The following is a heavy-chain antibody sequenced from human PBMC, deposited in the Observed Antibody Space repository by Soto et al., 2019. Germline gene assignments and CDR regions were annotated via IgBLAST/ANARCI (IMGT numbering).Heavy chain of an antibody. CDR2: IYYSGST. CDR1: GGSISSYY. J-gene: IGHJ6*02. Sequence: PSETLSLTCTVSGGSISSYYWSWIRQPPGKGLEWIGYIYYSGSTNYNPSLKSRVTISVDTSKNQFSLKLSSVTAADTAVYYCARGWRYCSSTSCGSGYYYGMDVWGQGTTVTVSS. V-gene: IGHV4-59*01. D-gene: IGHD2-2*01. CDR3: ARGWRYCSSTSCGSGYYYGMDV.